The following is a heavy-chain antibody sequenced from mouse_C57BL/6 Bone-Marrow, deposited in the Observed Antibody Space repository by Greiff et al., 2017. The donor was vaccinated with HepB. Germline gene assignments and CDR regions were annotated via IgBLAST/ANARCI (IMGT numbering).Heavy chain of an antibody. V-gene: IGHV2-9*01. CDR1: GFSLTSYG. CDR3: ARSGSSYEGYWYFDV. J-gene: IGHJ1*03. CDR2: IWGGGST. D-gene: IGHD1-1*01. Sequence: VKLVESGPGLVAPSQSLSITCTVSGFSLTSYGVDWVRQPPGKGLEWLGVIWGGGSTNYNSALMSRLSISKDNSKSQVFLKMNSLQTDDTAMYYCARSGSSYEGYWYFDVWGTGTTVTVSS.